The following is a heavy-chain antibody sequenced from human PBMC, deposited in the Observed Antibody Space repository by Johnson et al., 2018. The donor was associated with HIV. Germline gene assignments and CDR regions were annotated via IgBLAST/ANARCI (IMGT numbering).Heavy chain of an antibody. Sequence: QVQLVESGGGLVKPGGSLRLSCAASGFTFSDYYMSWIRQAPGKRLEWLAVIRYDGSNKYYADSVKGRFTISRDNSKNTLYLQMNSLRAEDTAVYYCAGGRNGRNAFDIWGQGTMVTVSS. D-gene: IGHD2-8*01. J-gene: IGHJ3*02. CDR1: GFTFSDYY. CDR3: AGGRNGRNAFDI. CDR2: IRYDGSNK. V-gene: IGHV3-30*02.